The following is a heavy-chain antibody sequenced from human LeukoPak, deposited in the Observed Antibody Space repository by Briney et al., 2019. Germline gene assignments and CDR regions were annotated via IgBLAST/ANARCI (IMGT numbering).Heavy chain of an antibody. CDR2: IYYSGST. V-gene: IGHV4-59*01. CDR1: GGSISSYY. D-gene: IGHD3-10*01. Sequence: SETLSLTCTVSGGSISSYYWSWIRQPPGKGLEWIGYIYYSGSTNYNPSLKSRVTISVDTSKNQFSLKLSSVTAADTAVYYCARDLAVRGKGWFDPWGQGTLVTVSS. J-gene: IGHJ5*02. CDR3: ARDLAVRGKGWFDP.